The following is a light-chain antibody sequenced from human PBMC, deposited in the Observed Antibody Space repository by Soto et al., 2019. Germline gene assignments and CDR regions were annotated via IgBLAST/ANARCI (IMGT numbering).Light chain of an antibody. CDR3: QQYGSSPLT. V-gene: IGKV3-20*01. CDR2: GAS. J-gene: IGKJ4*01. Sequence: EIALTQSPGTLSLSPGERATLSCRASQSVSRSYLAWYQQKPGQAPRILIYGASSRATGIRDRFSCSGSGTDFTLTISRLEPGDFSVYYCQQYGSSPLTFGGGTKVEIK. CDR1: QSVSRSY.